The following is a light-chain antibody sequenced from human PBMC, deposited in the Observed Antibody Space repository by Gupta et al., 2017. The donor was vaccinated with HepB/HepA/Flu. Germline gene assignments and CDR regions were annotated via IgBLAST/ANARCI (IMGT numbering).Light chain of an antibody. CDR3: QHYGTGA. J-gene: IGKJ1*01. V-gene: IGKV3-20*01. Sequence: DIVLTQSPGTLSLSPGERATLSCRASQSVANSYVAWYQQRPGQAPRLLIYGGSTRDTDIPDRFSGSGSGTDFTLASNRLETEDFAVYFCQHYGTGAFGQGTKVDI. CDR1: QSVANSY. CDR2: GGS.